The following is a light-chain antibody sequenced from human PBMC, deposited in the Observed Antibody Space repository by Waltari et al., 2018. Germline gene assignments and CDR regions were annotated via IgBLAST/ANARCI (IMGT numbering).Light chain of an antibody. V-gene: IGKV3-15*01. CDR1: QSVGSN. CDR3: QHYNIWPPGYT. CDR2: GAS. Sequence: EMVMTQSPATLSVSPGERATLSCRASQSVGSNVAWYQQKPGQAPRLLIYGASTRATVIPARFSGSGSGTKFTLTISSLQSEDFAVYYCQHYNIWPPGYTFGQGTKLEIK. J-gene: IGKJ2*01.